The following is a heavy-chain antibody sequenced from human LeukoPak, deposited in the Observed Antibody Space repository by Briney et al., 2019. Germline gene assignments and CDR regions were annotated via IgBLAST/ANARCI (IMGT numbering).Heavy chain of an antibody. CDR1: GGSISSSDSY. D-gene: IGHD3-16*02. CDR3: ARQRITFGGVISIFDS. V-gene: IGHV4-39*01. J-gene: IGHJ4*02. Sequence: PSETLSLTCTVSGGSISSSDSYWGWIRPPPRKGLEWVGSISYSGSTYYNPSHKSRITISVDTSKNQFSLRVSSLTAADTAVYYCARQRITFGGVISIFDSWGQGTLVTVSS. CDR2: ISYSGST.